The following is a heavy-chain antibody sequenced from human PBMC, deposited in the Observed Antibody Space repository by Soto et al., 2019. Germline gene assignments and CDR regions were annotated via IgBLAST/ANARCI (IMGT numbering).Heavy chain of an antibody. CDR2: ISSSSSYI. V-gene: IGHV3-21*01. Sequence: GGSLRLSCAASGFTFSSYSMNWVRQAPGKGLEWVSSISSSSSYIYYADSVKGRFTISRDNAKNSLYLQMNSLRAEDTAVYYCARDKSWEPRRPYNWFDPWGQGTLVIVSS. CDR1: GFTFSSYS. J-gene: IGHJ5*02. CDR3: ARDKSWEPRRPYNWFDP. D-gene: IGHD1-26*01.